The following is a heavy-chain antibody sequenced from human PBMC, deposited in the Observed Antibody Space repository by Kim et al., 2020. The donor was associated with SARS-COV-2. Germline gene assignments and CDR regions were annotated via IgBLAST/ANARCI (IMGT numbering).Heavy chain of an antibody. CDR1: GFTFSSYA. Sequence: GGSLRLSCAASGFTFSSYAMSWVRQAPGKGLEWVSAISGSGGSTYYADSVKGRFTISRDNSKNTLYLQMNSLRAEDTAVYYCATPDSSSWYGWFDPWGQGTLVTVSS. D-gene: IGHD6-13*01. CDR2: ISGSGGST. J-gene: IGHJ5*02. V-gene: IGHV3-23*01. CDR3: ATPDSSSWYGWFDP.